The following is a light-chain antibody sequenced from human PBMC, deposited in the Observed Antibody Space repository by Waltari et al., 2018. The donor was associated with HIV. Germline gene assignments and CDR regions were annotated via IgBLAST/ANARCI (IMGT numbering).Light chain of an antibody. V-gene: IGKV1-5*03. CDR3: QQYKTSSPWT. Sequence: DIQMTQSPPTLSSSVGDRVTFTCRASQSIDTWLAWYQQKAGRAPKLLIYKASSLESGVPSRFSGSGSGTEFTLTISSLQPDDFATYYCQQYKTSSPWTFGQGTKVDI. CDR1: QSIDTW. CDR2: KAS. J-gene: IGKJ1*01.